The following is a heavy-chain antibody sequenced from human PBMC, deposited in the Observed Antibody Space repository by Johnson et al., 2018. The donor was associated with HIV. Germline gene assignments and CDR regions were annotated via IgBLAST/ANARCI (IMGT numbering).Heavy chain of an antibody. V-gene: IGHV3-33*05. CDR2: ISYDGSKK. J-gene: IGHJ3*02. CDR1: GFTFSSYG. D-gene: IGHD3-10*01. Sequence: VQLVESGGVVVKPGRSLRLSCAASGFTFSSYGMPWVRQAPGKGLEWVAVISYDGSKKYFADSVKGRFTISRDNSRKTLYLQMNSLSVEDTAVYYCAREQSTLWFRASGAAFNIWGQGTTVTVSS. CDR3: AREQSTLWFRASGAAFNI.